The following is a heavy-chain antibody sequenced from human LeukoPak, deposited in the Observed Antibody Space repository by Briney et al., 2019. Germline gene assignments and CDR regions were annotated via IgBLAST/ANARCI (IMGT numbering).Heavy chain of an antibody. CDR2: IYYSGST. CDR1: GGSFSSYY. J-gene: IGHJ5*02. V-gene: IGHV4-59*08. CDR3: ARTSYSGTYYWFDP. D-gene: IGHD1-26*01. Sequence: SETLSLTCAVYGGSFSSYYWSWIRQSPGKGLERIGYIYYSGSTDYNPSLKSRVTISVDTSKNQFSLNLSSVTASDTAVYYCARTSYSGTYYWFDPWGQGTVVTVSS.